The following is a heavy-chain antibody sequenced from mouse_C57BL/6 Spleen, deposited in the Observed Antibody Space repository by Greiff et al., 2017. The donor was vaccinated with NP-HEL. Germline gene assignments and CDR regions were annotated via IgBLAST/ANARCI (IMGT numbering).Heavy chain of an antibody. CDR1: GYTFTSYW. CDR2: IDPSDSYT. Sequence: QVQLQQPGAELVMPGASVKLSCKASGYTFTSYWMHWVKQRPGQGLEWIGEIDPSDSYTNYNQKFKGKSTLTVDKSSSTAYMQLSSLTSEDSAVYYCARGDYYGSRDMYYYAMENWGQGTSVTVSS. V-gene: IGHV1-69*01. D-gene: IGHD1-1*01. J-gene: IGHJ4*01. CDR3: ARGDYYGSRDMYYYAMEN.